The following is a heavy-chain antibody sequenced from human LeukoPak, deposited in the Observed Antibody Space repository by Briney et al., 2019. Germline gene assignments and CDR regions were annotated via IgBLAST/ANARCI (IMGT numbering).Heavy chain of an antibody. CDR1: GFTFSPYA. V-gene: IGHV3-30*18. CDR3: AKDGFCSGASCYPNHFDP. CDR2: ISNDGSNK. D-gene: IGHD2-2*01. J-gene: IGHJ5*02. Sequence: GRSLRLSCAASGFTFSPYAMHWVRQAPGKGLEWVALISNDGSNKYYADSVKGRSTISRDNSKNTLDLQMNSLRAEDTAVYYCAKDGFCSGASCYPNHFDPWGQGTLVTVSS.